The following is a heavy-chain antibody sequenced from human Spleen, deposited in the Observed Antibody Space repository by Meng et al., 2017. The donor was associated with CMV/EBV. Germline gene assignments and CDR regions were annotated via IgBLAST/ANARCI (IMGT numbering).Heavy chain of an antibody. Sequence: ASVKVSCKVSGHNITELSMHWVRQAPGKGLEWMGGFDPEDGKTIYAQNFQGRVTMTEDTSTDTAYMDLSSLRSEDTAVYYCGRVVMVYAPWCGMDVWGQGTTVTVSS. CDR2: FDPEDGKT. J-gene: IGHJ6*02. CDR1: GHNITELS. D-gene: IGHD2-8*01. V-gene: IGHV1-24*01. CDR3: GRVVMVYAPWCGMDV.